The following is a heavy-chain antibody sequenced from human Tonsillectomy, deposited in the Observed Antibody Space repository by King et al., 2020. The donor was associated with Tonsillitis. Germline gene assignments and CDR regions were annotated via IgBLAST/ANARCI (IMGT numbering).Heavy chain of an antibody. J-gene: IGHJ4*02. D-gene: IGHD2-2*01. CDR2: IIPIFGTA. CDR1: GGTFSSYA. CDR3: ARRHCSSTSCYFDY. Sequence: SGAEVKKPGSSVKVSCKASGGTFSSYAISWVRQAPGQGLEWMGGIIPIFGTANYAQKFQGRVSITAEESTSTAYMELSSLRSEDRAVYYCARRHCSSTSCYFDYWGQGTLVTVSS. V-gene: IGHV1-69*01.